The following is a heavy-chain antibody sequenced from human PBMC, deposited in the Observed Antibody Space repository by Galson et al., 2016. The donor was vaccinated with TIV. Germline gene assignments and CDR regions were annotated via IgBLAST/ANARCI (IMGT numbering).Heavy chain of an antibody. CDR3: ARIMSWVRGMDV. CDR1: GFTFSTYA. V-gene: IGHV3-23*01. J-gene: IGHJ6*02. Sequence: SLRLSCAASGFTFSTYALSWVRQAPGKGLEWVSTISSNGGSTYYADSVKGRFTISRDNSKNTLYLQMNSLKPEDTAGYYCARIMSWVRGMDVWGQGTTVTAS. D-gene: IGHD3-16*01. CDR2: ISSNGGST.